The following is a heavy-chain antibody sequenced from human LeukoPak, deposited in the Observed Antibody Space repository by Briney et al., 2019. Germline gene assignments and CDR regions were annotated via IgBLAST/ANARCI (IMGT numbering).Heavy chain of an antibody. D-gene: IGHD2-21*02. CDR2: IYGGGST. CDR3: ARDGVVTAIPHYYYGMDV. Sequence: GGSLRLSCAATGLSVSSNFMSWVRQAPGKGLEWVSVIYGGGSTYYADSVKGRFTISRDNAKNSLYLQMNSLRAEDTAVYYCARDGVVTAIPHYYYGMDVWGQGTTVTVSS. V-gene: IGHV3-53*01. CDR1: GLSVSSNF. J-gene: IGHJ6*02.